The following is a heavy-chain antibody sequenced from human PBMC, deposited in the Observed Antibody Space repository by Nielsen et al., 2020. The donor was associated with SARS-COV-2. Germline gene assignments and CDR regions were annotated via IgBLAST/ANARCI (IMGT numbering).Heavy chain of an antibody. CDR3: ARDDRIKIFGVVIHGVYYYGMDV. CDR2: INTNTGNP. J-gene: IGHJ6*02. CDR1: GYTFTSYA. D-gene: IGHD3-3*01. Sequence: ASVKVSCKASGYTFTSYAMNWVRQAPGQGLEWMGWINTNTGNPTYAQGFTGRFVFSLDTSVSTAYLQISSLKAEDTAVYYCARDDRIKIFGVVIHGVYYYGMDVWGQGTTVTVSS. V-gene: IGHV7-4-1*02.